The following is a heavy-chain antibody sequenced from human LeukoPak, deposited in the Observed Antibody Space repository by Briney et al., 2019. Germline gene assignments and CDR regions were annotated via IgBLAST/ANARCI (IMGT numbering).Heavy chain of an antibody. Sequence: SGPALVKPTQPLTLTCTFSGVSLSTSGMRVSWIRQPPGKALEWLARIDWDDDKFYSTSLKTRLTISKDTSKNQVVLRMTNMDPVDTATYYCARIDYDSSGYYHAYWGQGTLVTVSS. CDR3: ARIDYDSSGYYHAY. D-gene: IGHD3-22*01. J-gene: IGHJ4*02. V-gene: IGHV2-70*04. CDR2: IDWDDDK. CDR1: GVSLSTSGMR.